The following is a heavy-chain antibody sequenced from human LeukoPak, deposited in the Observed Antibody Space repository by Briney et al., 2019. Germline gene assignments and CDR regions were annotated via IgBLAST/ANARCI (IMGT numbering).Heavy chain of an antibody. CDR3: AIPFSYSSSWYQVYY. V-gene: IGHV5-51*01. CDR1: GYSFTSYW. CDR2: IYPGDSDT. D-gene: IGHD6-13*01. J-gene: IGHJ4*02. Sequence: GESLKISCKGSGYSFTSYWIGWVRQMPGKGLEWMGIIYPGDSDTRYSPSFQGQVTISADKSISTAYLQWSSLKASDTAMYYCAIPFSYSSSWYQVYYWGQGTLVTVSS.